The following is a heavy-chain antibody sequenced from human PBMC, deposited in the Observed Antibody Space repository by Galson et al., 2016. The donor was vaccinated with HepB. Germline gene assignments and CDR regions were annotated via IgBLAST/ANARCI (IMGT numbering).Heavy chain of an antibody. D-gene: IGHD6-19*01. J-gene: IGHJ4*02. V-gene: IGHV3-23*01. CDR1: GFTFSSYW. CDR2: ITDSGGST. CDR3: AKGRCSGRGCDYFDY. Sequence: SLRLSCAASGFTFSSYWMHWVRQAPGKGLEWVSTITDSGGSTYLADSVRGRFTISRDNSKSTLYLQMNSLRAEDTAIYYCAKGRCSGRGCDYFDYWGQGTLVTVSS.